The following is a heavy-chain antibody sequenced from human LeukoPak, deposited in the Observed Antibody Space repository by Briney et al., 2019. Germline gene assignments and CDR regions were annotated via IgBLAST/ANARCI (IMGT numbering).Heavy chain of an antibody. V-gene: IGHV1-2*02. CDR1: GYTFTGYY. D-gene: IGHD3-3*01. CDR2: INPNSGGT. CDR3: ASYYDFKNWFDP. J-gene: IGHJ5*02. Sequence: EASVKVSCKASGYTFTGYYMHWVRQAPRQGLEWMGWINPNSGGTNYAQKFQGRVTMTRDTSISTAYMELSRLRSDDTAVYYCASYYDFKNWFDPWGQGTLVTVSS.